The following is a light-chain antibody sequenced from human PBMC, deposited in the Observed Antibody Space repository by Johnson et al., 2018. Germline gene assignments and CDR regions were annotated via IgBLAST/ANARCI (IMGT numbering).Light chain of an antibody. CDR3: GTWDSRLSAGNV. CDR2: ENN. V-gene: IGLV1-51*02. Sequence: QSVLTQPPSVSAAPGQKVTISCSGSSSNIGYTYVSWYQQLPGTAPKLLIFENNNRPPAIPDRFSSATSGASSTPGLTGPLPGDEADYYCGTWDSRLSAGNVFGTGTKVTVL. J-gene: IGLJ1*01. CDR1: SSNIGYTY.